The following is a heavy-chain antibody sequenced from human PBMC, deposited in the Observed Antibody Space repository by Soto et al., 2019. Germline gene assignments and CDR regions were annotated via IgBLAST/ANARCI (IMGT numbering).Heavy chain of an antibody. Sequence: EVQLLESGGDLVQPGGSLRLSCAASGFTSSTYAMSWVRQAPGKGLEWVSGISGRGGITYYAHSVKGRFTISRDNSKNTLYLQMNSLRAEDTAMYYCAKDLTTLVGSGSYYDYWGQGTLVTVSS. J-gene: IGHJ4*02. D-gene: IGHD3-10*01. CDR3: AKDLTTLVGSGSYYDY. V-gene: IGHV3-23*01. CDR1: GFTSSTYA. CDR2: ISGRGGIT.